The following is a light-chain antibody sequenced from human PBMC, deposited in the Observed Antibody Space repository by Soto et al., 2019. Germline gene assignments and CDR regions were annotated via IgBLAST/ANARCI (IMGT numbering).Light chain of an antibody. V-gene: IGKV1-39*01. Sequence: DIQMTQSPSSLSASVGDRVTITCRASQSVTNYLNWYQQKPGKAPKILIYAASTLLSGVPSRFSGSGSGTDFTLPISSLQPEDFATYYCQQSYNTRSLTFGGATKVEIK. CDR2: AAS. CDR1: QSVTNY. J-gene: IGKJ4*01. CDR3: QQSYNTRSLT.